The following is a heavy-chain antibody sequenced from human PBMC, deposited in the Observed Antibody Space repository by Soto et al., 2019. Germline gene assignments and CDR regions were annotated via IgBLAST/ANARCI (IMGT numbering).Heavy chain of an antibody. CDR1: GGSIRRSSYF. Sequence: SETQSLTCSVSGGSIRRSSYFWTWIRQPPGKGLEYIGSIYYSGRTHHNPSLESRVTISVDTSRNQFSLKLASLTAADTAVYYCARSPRSDELSLFDFWGQGTLVTVSS. CDR2: IYYSGRT. D-gene: IGHD3-16*02. V-gene: IGHV4-39*01. CDR3: ARSPRSDELSLFDF. J-gene: IGHJ5*01.